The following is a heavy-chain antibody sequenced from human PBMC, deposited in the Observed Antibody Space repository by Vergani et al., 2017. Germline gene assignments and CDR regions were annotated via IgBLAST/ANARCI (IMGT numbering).Heavy chain of an antibody. Sequence: QVQLVQSGAEVKKPGSSVKVSCKASGGTFSSYAISWVRQAPGQGLEWMGGIIPIFGTANYAQKFQGRVTITADESTSTANMELSSLRSEETAVDYCARSAIGWCSTSCYTNYYYYMDVWGKGTTVTVSS. CDR1: GGTFSSYA. CDR2: IIPIFGTA. D-gene: IGHD2-2*02. J-gene: IGHJ6*03. V-gene: IGHV1-69*01. CDR3: ARSAIGWCSTSCYTNYYYYMDV.